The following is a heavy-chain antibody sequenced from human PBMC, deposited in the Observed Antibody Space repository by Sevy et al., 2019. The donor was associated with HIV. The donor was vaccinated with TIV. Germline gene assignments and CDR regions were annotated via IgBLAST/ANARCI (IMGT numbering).Heavy chain of an antibody. V-gene: IGHV1-2*06. Sequence: ASVKVSCKASGYTFAGYYMHWARQAPGQGLEWMGRINPNSCGTNYAQNFQGRVTMTRVTSISTAYMEMSRLRSDDPAVYYCAKERYVLYYYVLVSYRYGGYYFDYWGQGTLVTVSS. CDR3: AKERYVLYYYVLVSYRYGGYYFDY. D-gene: IGHD3-16*02. CDR1: GYTFAGYY. J-gene: IGHJ4*02. CDR2: INPNSCGT.